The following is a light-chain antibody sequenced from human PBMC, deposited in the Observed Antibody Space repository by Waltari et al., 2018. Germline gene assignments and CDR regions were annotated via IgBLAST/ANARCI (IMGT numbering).Light chain of an antibody. CDR1: QSTSSF. Sequence: DIQMTQSPSTLFASVGDRVTITCRASQSTSSFLAWYQQKPGKAPKLLIYKASSLESGVPSRFSGSGSGTEFTLTISRLQPDDFATYYCQQYNTYPWTFGQGTKVEIK. CDR2: KAS. CDR3: QQYNTYPWT. J-gene: IGKJ1*01. V-gene: IGKV1-5*03.